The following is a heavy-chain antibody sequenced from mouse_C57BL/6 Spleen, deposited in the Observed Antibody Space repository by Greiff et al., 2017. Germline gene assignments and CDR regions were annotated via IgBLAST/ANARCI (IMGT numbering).Heavy chain of an antibody. CDR1: GFTFSSYA. D-gene: IGHD1-1*01. V-gene: IGHV5-9-1*02. CDR2: ISSGGDYI. CDR3: TRDYYGTPYAMDY. J-gene: IGHJ4*01. Sequence: EVQRVESGEGLVKPGGSLKLSCAASGFTFSSYAMSWVRQTPEKRLEWVAYISSGGDYIYYADTVKGRFTISRDNARNTLYLQMSSLKSEDTAMYYCTRDYYGTPYAMDYWGQGTSVTVSS.